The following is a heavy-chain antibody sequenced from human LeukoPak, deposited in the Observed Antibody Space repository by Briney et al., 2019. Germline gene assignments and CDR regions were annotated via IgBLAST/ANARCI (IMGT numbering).Heavy chain of an antibody. CDR3: ARDKVGATSRNWFDP. D-gene: IGHD1-26*01. J-gene: IGHJ5*02. Sequence: GGSLRLSCAASGFTFSTSWMTWVRQAPGKGLEWVSSISSSSSYIYYADSVKGRFTISRDNAKNSLYLQMNSLRAEDTAVYYCARDKVGATSRNWFDPWGQGTLVTVSS. V-gene: IGHV3-21*01. CDR2: ISSSSSYI. CDR1: GFTFSTSW.